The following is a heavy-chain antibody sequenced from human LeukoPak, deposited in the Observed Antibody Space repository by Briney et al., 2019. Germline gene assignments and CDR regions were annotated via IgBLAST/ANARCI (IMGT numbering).Heavy chain of an antibody. D-gene: IGHD2-15*01. V-gene: IGHV4-39*01. CDR2: IHHSGTT. CDR1: GGSISSSSYY. J-gene: IGHJ4*02. Sequence: PSETLSLTCTVSGGSISSSSYYWGWIRQPPGKGLEWIGNIHHSGTTYFTPSLKTRITISVDTSKNQFSLRLSSVTAADTAVYYCAKSSRLSLAAAFDYWGQGTLVTVSS. CDR3: AKSSRLSLAAAFDY.